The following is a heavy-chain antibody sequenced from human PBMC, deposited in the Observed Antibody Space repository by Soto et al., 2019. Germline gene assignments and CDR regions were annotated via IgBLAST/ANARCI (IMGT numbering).Heavy chain of an antibody. V-gene: IGHV1-18*01. CDR3: ARVVTTIFGVVIFFDY. J-gene: IGHJ4*02. CDR2: ISAYNGNT. D-gene: IGHD3-3*01. CDR1: GYTFTSYG. Sequence: GASVKVSCKASGYTFTSYGISWVRQAPGQGLEWMGRISAYNGNTNYAQKLQGRVTSTTDTSTITAYMELRSLRSDDTVVFFCARVVTTIFGVVIFFDYWGQGTLVTVSS.